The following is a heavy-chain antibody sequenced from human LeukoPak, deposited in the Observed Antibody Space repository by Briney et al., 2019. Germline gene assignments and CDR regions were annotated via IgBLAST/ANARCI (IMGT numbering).Heavy chain of an antibody. Sequence: GASVKVSCKGSGYTFTRYGITWVRQAPGQGLEWMGWISTYNGDTKYAQKLQGRVTMTRDTSTYTAYMELRSLRSDDTAVYYCARDPSNTSGRYIFFDFWGQGTLVAVSS. CDR3: ARDPSNTSGRYIFFDF. V-gene: IGHV1-18*01. CDR2: ISTYNGDT. J-gene: IGHJ4*02. CDR1: GYTFTRYG. D-gene: IGHD6-25*01.